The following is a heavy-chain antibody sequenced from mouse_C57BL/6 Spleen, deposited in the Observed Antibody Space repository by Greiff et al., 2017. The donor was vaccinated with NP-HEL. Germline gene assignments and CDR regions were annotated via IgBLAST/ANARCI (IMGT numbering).Heavy chain of an antibody. CDR2: IYPGDGDT. CDR1: GYAFSSYW. D-gene: IGHD3-2*02. J-gene: IGHJ3*01. Sequence: QVQLQQPGAELVKPGASVKVSCKASGYAFSSYWMNWVKQRPGKGLEWIGQIYPGDGDTNYNGKFKGKATLTADKSSSTAYMQLSSLTSEDSAVYFCARLGSSGFAYWGQGTLVTVSA. CDR3: ARLGSSGFAY. V-gene: IGHV1-80*01.